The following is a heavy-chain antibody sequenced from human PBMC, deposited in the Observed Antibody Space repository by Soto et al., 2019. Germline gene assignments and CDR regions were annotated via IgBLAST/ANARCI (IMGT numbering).Heavy chain of an antibody. Sequence: TSETLSLTCTVSGGSISSYYWSWIRQPPGKGLEWIGYIYYSGSTNYNPSLKSRVTISVDTSKNQCSLKLSSVTAADTAVYYCARNTVTTEDSGFYYYYYYMDVWGKGTTVTVSS. D-gene: IGHD4-17*01. V-gene: IGHV4-59*08. J-gene: IGHJ6*03. CDR1: GGSISSYY. CDR2: IYYSGST. CDR3: ARNTVTTEDSGFYYYYYYMDV.